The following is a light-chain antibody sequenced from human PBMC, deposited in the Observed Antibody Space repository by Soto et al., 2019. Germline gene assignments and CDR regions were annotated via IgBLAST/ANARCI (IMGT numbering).Light chain of an antibody. Sequence: QSVLTQPASVSGSPGQSITISCTGTSSDFGAYNFVSWYQHYPDKAPKVVIYDVANRPSGVSYRFSASKSGNTASLTISGLQAEDEADYYCMSFTSSNTYVFGTGTKVTVL. V-gene: IGLV2-14*03. CDR3: MSFTSSNTYV. CDR1: SSDFGAYNF. J-gene: IGLJ1*01. CDR2: DVA.